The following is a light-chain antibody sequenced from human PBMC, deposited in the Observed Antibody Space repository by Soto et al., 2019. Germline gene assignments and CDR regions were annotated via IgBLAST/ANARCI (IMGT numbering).Light chain of an antibody. CDR2: AAS. CDR3: QQSYSTPLT. Sequence: DIPMTQSPSSLSASVGDRVTITCRASQSISSYLNWYQQKPGKAPKLLIYAASSLQSGVPSRFSGSGSGTDFTLTISSLQPEDFETYYCQQSYSTPLTFGGGTKVEIK. J-gene: IGKJ4*01. V-gene: IGKV1-39*01. CDR1: QSISSY.